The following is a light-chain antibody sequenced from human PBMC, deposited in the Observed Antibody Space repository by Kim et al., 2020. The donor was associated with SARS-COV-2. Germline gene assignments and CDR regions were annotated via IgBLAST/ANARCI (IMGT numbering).Light chain of an antibody. V-gene: IGLV2-14*01. Sequence: QSALTQPAPVSGSPGQSITISCTGTSSDVGGYNHVSWYQQHPGKAPRLMIYGVSKRPSGVSNRFSGSKSGNTASLTISGLQAEDEADYYCSSYTSSSTLVFGGGTQLTVL. CDR2: GVS. CDR1: SSDVGGYNH. CDR3: SSYTSSSTLV. J-gene: IGLJ2*01.